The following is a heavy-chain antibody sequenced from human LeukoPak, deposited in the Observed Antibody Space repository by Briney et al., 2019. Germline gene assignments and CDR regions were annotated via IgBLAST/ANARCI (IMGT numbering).Heavy chain of an antibody. CDR3: ARDRRDSWYPKIYWYFDL. J-gene: IGHJ2*01. V-gene: IGHV4-61*08. Sequence: SQTLSLTCTVSGGSISSGGYYWSWIRQPPGKGLEWIGYIYYSGSTNYNPSLKSRVTISVDTSKNQFSLKLSSVTAADTAVYYCARDRRDSWYPKIYWYFDLWGRGTLVTVSS. CDR1: GGSISSGGYY. CDR2: IYYSGST. D-gene: IGHD6-13*01.